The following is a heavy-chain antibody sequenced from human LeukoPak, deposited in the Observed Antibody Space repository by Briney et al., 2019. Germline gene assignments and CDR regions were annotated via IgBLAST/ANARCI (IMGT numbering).Heavy chain of an antibody. J-gene: IGHJ4*02. D-gene: IGHD3-3*01. V-gene: IGHV4-59*08. CDR1: GGSISSYY. CDR2: IYYSGST. Sequence: SETLSLTCTVSGGSISSYYWSWIRQPPGKGLEWIGYIYYSGSTNYNPSLKSRVTISVDTSKNQFSLKLSSVTAADTAVYYCARLFNYDFWSGYYPAPYFDCWGQGTLVTVSS. CDR3: ARLFNYDFWSGYYPAPYFDC.